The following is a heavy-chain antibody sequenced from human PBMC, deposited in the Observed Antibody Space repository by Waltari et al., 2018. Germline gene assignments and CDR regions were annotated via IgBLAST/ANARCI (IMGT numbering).Heavy chain of an antibody. D-gene: IGHD3-16*02. V-gene: IGHV3-7*01. J-gene: IGHJ3*02. CDR1: GFTFSSYW. CDR3: ARDPFLGELSAFDI. Sequence: EVQLVESGGGLVQPGGSLRLSCAASGFTFSSYWMSWFRQAPGKGLEWVANIKQDGSEKYYVDSVKGRFTISRDNAKNSLYLQMNSLRAEDTAVYYCARDPFLGELSAFDIWGQGTMVTVSS. CDR2: IKQDGSEK.